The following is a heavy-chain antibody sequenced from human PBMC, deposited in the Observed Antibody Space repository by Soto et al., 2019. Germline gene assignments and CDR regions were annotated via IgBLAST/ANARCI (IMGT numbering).Heavy chain of an antibody. D-gene: IGHD2-2*01. J-gene: IGHJ4*02. CDR3: ARDMMTRAYCSKTSCPVDS. CDR1: GFTFTSYT. V-gene: IGHV3-21*01. CDR2: ISSTSNYK. Sequence: GGSLRLSCAASGFTFTSYTMNWVRQAPGKGLEWLSSISSTSNYKYFADSVKGRFSISRDNAKNSLYLQMNSLRVEDTAVYYCARDMMTRAYCSKTSCPVDSWGQGTLVTVSS.